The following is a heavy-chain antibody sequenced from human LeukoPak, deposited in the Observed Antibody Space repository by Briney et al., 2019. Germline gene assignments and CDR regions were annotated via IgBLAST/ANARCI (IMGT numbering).Heavy chain of an antibody. CDR1: GFTFSNYG. D-gene: IGHD6-6*01. J-gene: IGHJ6*03. CDR2: IRYDGSNK. Sequence: AGGSLRLSCAASGFTFSNYGLHWVRQAPGKGLEWVAFIRYDGSNKYYADSVKGRFTISRDNSKNTVYLQMNSLRAEDTAVYYCAKDFVAVTNYYYYMDVWGKGTPVTVSS. CDR3: AKDFVAVTNYYYYMDV. V-gene: IGHV3-30*02.